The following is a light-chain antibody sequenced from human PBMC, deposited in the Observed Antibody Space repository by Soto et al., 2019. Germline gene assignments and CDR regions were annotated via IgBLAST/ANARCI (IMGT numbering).Light chain of an antibody. CDR3: QQSSHSPSWT. CDR2: DVS. CDR1: QSVNSYF. Sequence: EIVLTQSPGTLSLSPVDRATLSCRASQSVNSYFIAWYQQRPGLAPRLLIYDVSTRATGIPDRFSGSGSGTDFTLTISRLEPEDFAVYYCQQSSHSPSWTFGQGTKVEVK. J-gene: IGKJ1*01. V-gene: IGKV3D-20*01.